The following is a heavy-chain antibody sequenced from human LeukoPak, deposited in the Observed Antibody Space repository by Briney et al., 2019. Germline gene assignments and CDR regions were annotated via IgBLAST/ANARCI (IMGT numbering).Heavy chain of an antibody. Sequence: GGSLRLSCVASGFSFSRYWMSWVRQAPGKGLEWVANIKEDGSEQYYADSLKGRFTISRDNVKNSLYLHINSLRAEDTAVYYCAKDSFETDIDYWGQGTLVTVSS. D-gene: IGHD1-14*01. CDR2: IKEDGSEQ. CDR3: AKDSFETDIDY. J-gene: IGHJ4*02. CDR1: GFSFSRYW. V-gene: IGHV3-7*01.